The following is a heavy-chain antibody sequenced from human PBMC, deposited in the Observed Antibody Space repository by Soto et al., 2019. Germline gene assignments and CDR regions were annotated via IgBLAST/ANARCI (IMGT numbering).Heavy chain of an antibody. CDR3: ASWVVVPAAEGPNDAFDI. J-gene: IGHJ3*02. D-gene: IGHD2-2*01. V-gene: IGHV3-33*01. CDR1: GFTFSSYG. CDR2: IWYDGSNK. Sequence: GGSLRLSCAASGFTFSSYGMHWVRQAPGKGLEWVAVIWYDGSNKYYADSVKGRFTISRDNSKNTLYLQMNSLRAEDTAVYYCASWVVVPAAEGPNDAFDIWGQGTMVTVSS.